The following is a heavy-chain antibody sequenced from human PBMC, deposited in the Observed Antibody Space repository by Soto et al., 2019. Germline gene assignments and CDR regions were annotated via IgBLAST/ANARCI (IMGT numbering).Heavy chain of an antibody. D-gene: IGHD3-9*01. CDR3: ARPRTSDWAYDI. CDR2: IKTDVTNT. CDR1: GFTFSSYW. Sequence: EVQLVESGGGLVQPGGSLRLSCAASGFTFSSYWMHWVRKAPGKGLVWVSRIKTDVTNTQYADSVKGRFTISRDNANNMLYLEMNSLSGEDTAVYYCARPRTSDWAYDIWGQGTMVIVSS. V-gene: IGHV3-74*03. J-gene: IGHJ3*02.